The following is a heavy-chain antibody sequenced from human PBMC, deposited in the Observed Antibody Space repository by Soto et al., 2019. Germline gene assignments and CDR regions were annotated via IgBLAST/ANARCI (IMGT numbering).Heavy chain of an antibody. J-gene: IGHJ4*02. CDR2: ISSTSAYT. V-gene: IGHV3-11*05. Sequence: QVQLVESGGGWVKPGGSLRLSCEASGFTFSAYYMTWFRQAPGKGLEWIAYISSTSAYTDYASSVKGRFTISRDNAKNSLYLQMNSLRNEDTAVYYCARDPSRRSPPDYWGQGTLVTVSP. CDR1: GFTFSAYY. D-gene: IGHD6-6*01. CDR3: ARDPSRRSPPDY.